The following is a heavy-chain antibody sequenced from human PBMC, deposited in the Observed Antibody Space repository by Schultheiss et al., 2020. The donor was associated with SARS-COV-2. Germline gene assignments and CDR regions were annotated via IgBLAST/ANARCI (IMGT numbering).Heavy chain of an antibody. CDR1: GFTFSSYA. D-gene: IGHD3-3*01. Sequence: GGSLRLSCAASGFTFSSYAMHWVRQAPGKGLEYVSAISSNGGSTYYADSVKGRFTISRDNSKNTLYLQMNSLRAEDTAVYYCAKDRDFYDFWGGENYYYYMDVWGKGTTVTVSS. V-gene: IGHV3-64*04. J-gene: IGHJ6*03. CDR2: ISSNGGST. CDR3: AKDRDFYDFWGGENYYYYMDV.